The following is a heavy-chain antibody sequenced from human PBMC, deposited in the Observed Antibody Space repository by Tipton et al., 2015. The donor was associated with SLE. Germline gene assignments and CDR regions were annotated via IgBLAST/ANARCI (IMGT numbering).Heavy chain of an antibody. V-gene: IGHV3-33*01. CDR3: ARSPWDYDSSGYSSS. J-gene: IGHJ5*02. CDR1: GFTFSSYG. CDR2: IWYDGSNK. D-gene: IGHD3-22*01. Sequence: SGFTFSSYGMHWVRQAPGKGLEWVAVIWYDGSNKYYADSVKGRFTISRDNSKNTLYLQMNSLRAEDTAVYYCARSPWDYDSSGYSSSWGQGTLVTVSS.